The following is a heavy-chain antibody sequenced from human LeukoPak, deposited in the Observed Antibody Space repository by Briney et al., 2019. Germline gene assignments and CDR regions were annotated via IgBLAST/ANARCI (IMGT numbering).Heavy chain of an antibody. J-gene: IGHJ6*02. CDR2: ISGSGGST. D-gene: IGHD2-15*01. CDR3: ARDLLGVSYGMDV. CDR1: GFTFSSYV. V-gene: IGHV3-23*01. Sequence: GGSLRLSCAASGFTFSSYVMSWVRQAPEKGMEWVSTISGSGGSTYYADSVKGRFTISRDNSKNTLYLQMNSLRAEDTAVYYCARDLLGVSYGMDVWGQGTTVTVSS.